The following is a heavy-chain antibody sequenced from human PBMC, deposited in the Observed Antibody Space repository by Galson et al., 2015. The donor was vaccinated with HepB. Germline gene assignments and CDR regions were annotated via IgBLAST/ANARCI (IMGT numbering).Heavy chain of an antibody. J-gene: IGHJ4*01. Sequence: ETLSLTGAVYGGSFSGYYWSWIRQPPGRGLEWIGEIYHSGRTNYNPSLKGRVTLSADTSKNHFSLRLTSVTAADTAVYYCARERLLWFGELFAPHYFDYWGLGILVTVSS. CDR1: GGSFSGYY. D-gene: IGHD3-10*01. CDR3: ARERLLWFGELFAPHYFDY. V-gene: IGHV4-34*01. CDR2: IYHSGRT.